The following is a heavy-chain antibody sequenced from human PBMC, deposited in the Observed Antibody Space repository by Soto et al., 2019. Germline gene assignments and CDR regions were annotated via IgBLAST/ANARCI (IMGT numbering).Heavy chain of an antibody. CDR2: SLNKARSYTA. Sequence: EVQLVESGGGLVQPGGSLRISCAASGFTFSDHHMDWVRQAPGKGLECVARSLNKARSYTAEYAASVKGRFTISRDVLKNSLYLQMNSLETEDTAVYYCVRDSMRWSFDNCGQGILVTVSS. D-gene: IGHD2-15*01. CDR3: VRDSMRWSFDN. CDR1: GFTFSDHH. J-gene: IGHJ4*02. V-gene: IGHV3-72*01.